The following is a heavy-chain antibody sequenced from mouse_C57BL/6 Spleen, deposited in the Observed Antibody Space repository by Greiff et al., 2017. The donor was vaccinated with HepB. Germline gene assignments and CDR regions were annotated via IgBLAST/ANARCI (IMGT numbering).Heavy chain of an antibody. D-gene: IGHD2-2*01. J-gene: IGHJ2*01. V-gene: IGHV1-55*01. CDR1: GFTFTSYW. CDR2: IYPGSGST. Sequence: QVQLQQPGAELVKPGASVKMSCKASGFTFTSYWITWVKQRPGQGLEWIGDIYPGSGSTNYNEKFKSKATLTVDTSTSTAYMQLSSLTSEDSAVYYCARGGVTNGPSDYWGQGTTLTVSS. CDR3: ARGGVTNGPSDY.